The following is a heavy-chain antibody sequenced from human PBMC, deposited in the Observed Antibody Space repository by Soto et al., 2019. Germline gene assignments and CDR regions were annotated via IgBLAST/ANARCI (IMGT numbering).Heavy chain of an antibody. CDR2: ISHDGINK. D-gene: IGHD6-19*01. V-gene: IGHV3-30-3*01. J-gene: IGHJ5*02. CDR1: GFSFSSYA. Sequence: QVRLVEFGGGVVQPGRSLRLSCTASGFSFSSYAMYWFRQPPGKGLEWVAVISHDGINKHYADSVKGRVTVSRDNSNHSLDLQLNSRRGEDTAMYYCERDIYSSDYFVKWFEPWGQVTLVTVSS. CDR3: ERDIYSSDYFVKWFEP.